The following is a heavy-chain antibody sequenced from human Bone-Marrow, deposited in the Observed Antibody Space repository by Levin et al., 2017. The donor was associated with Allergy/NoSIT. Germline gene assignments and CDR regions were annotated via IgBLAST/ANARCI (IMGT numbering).Heavy chain of an antibody. CDR1: GFTFSNAW. J-gene: IGHJ2*01. Sequence: TGGSLRLSCAASGFTFSNAWMSWVRQAPGKGLEWVGRIKSKTDGGTTDYAAPVKGRFTISRDDSKNTLYLQMNSLKTEDTAVYYCTTAIPTVVTPRRYFDLWGRGTLVTVSS. CDR2: IKSKTDGGTT. D-gene: IGHD4-23*01. CDR3: TTAIPTVVTPRRYFDL. V-gene: IGHV3-15*01.